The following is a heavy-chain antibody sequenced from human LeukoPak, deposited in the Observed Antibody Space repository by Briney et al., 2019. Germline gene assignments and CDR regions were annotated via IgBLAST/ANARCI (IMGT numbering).Heavy chain of an antibody. CDR3: ARSYYYGSSGHTQNAY. CDR2: ISGSGDNT. Sequence: PEGSLRLSCVASGFTFSTYAMTWVRQAPGKGLEWVSVISGSGDNTYSADSVKGRFTISRDNSKNTLYLQMNSLRAEDTAVYYCARSYYYGSSGHTQNAYGGQGTLVTVS. J-gene: IGHJ4*02. CDR1: GFTFSTYA. D-gene: IGHD3-22*01. V-gene: IGHV3-23*01.